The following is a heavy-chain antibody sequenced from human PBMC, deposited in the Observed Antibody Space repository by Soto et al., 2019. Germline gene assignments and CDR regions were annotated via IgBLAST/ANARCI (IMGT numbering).Heavy chain of an antibody. CDR1: GFTLSNYG. CDR2: ISYDGTNT. J-gene: IGHJ3*02. Sequence: PGVSLRRSCVASGFTLSNYGMHWVRQAPGKGLEWVAVISYDGTNTYYADSVKGRFTISRDKSRNTLYLQMNSLRAEDTAVYYCARQLGMGAFDIWGQGTMVTVSS. V-gene: IGHV3-30*03. CDR3: ARQLGMGAFDI. D-gene: IGHD7-27*01.